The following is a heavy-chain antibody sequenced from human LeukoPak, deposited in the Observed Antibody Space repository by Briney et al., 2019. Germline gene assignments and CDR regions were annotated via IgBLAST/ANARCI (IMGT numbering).Heavy chain of an antibody. D-gene: IGHD6-13*01. CDR2: IYYSGTT. Sequence: SETLSLTCTVSGGSISSYYWSWIRQPPGKGLEWIGYIYYSGTTNYNPSLKSRVTISVDTSKNQFSLKLSSVTAADTAVYYCTRGVYIAAAQYAYWGQGTLVTVSS. CDR3: TRGVYIAAAQYAY. V-gene: IGHV4-59*01. J-gene: IGHJ4*02. CDR1: GGSISSYY.